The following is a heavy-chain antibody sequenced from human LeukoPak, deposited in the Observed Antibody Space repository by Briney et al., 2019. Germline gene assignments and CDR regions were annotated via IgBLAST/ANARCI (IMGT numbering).Heavy chain of an antibody. Sequence: GSLRLSCAASRFTLSTSAMSWIRQPPGKGLEWIGEINHSGSTNYNPSLRSRVTISVDTSKNQFSLKLSSVTAADTAVYYCARGELAAAVSYDYWGQGTLVTVSS. D-gene: IGHD6-13*01. V-gene: IGHV4-34*01. CDR3: ARGELAAAVSYDY. CDR1: RFTLSTSA. CDR2: INHSGST. J-gene: IGHJ4*02.